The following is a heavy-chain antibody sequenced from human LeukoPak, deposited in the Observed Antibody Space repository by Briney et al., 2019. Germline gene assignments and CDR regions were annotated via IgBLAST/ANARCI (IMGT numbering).Heavy chain of an antibody. CDR3: AKSEKGGSLTIQLWSFDY. CDR2: MSYDGNTK. V-gene: IGHV3-30-3*02. CDR1: GFTFSDYT. Sequence: GGSLRLSCAASGFTFSDYTLHWVRQAPGKGLEWVALMSYDGNTKYYADSVKGRFTISRDNSKNTLYLQMNSLRAEDTAVYYCAKSEKGGSLTIQLWSFDYWGQGTLVTVSS. J-gene: IGHJ4*02. D-gene: IGHD5-18*01.